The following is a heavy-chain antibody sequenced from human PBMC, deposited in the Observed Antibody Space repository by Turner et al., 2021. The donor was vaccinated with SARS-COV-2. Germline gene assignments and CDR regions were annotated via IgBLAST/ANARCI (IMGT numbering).Heavy chain of an antibody. J-gene: IGHJ4*02. CDR3: AKQQGLYSNPMYYFDY. CDR2: TSYDGSNK. CDR1: GFTFSSYG. Sequence: QVQLVEYGGGVVQPGRSLRLSCAASGFTFSSYGVHWVRQAPGKGLECVAVTSYDGSNKYYADSVKGRFTISRDNSKNTLYLQMNSLRAEDTAVYYCAKQQGLYSNPMYYFDYWGQGTLVTVSS. D-gene: IGHD4-4*01. V-gene: IGHV3-30*18.